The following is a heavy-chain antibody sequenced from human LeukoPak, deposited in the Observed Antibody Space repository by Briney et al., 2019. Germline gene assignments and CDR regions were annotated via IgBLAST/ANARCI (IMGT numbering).Heavy chain of an antibody. J-gene: IGHJ4*02. CDR1: GFTFSRYA. V-gene: IGHV3-23*01. D-gene: IGHD6-19*01. Sequence: GGSLRLSCAPSGFTFSRYAMRWVRQAPGKWLEWGSAICGSGVSTYYADSVRGGFTISRDNSKNTLYLHMNRLRAKDTAVYYCAKDFYSSGKRIDYWGQGTLATVSS. CDR3: AKDFYSSGKRIDY. CDR2: ICGSGVST.